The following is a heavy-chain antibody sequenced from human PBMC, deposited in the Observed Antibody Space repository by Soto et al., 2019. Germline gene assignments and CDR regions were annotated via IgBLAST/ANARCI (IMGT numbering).Heavy chain of an antibody. CDR3: ARDLDWAFDY. CDR1: GFTFSSYT. Sequence: PGGSLRLSCAASGFTFSSYTMNWVRQAPGKGLEWVSFISRSSVTMTYVDSVKGRFIISRDNAKNSLYLQMNSLRAEDTAVYYCARDLDWAFDYWGQGTLVTVSS. D-gene: IGHD3-9*01. J-gene: IGHJ4*02. CDR2: ISRSSVTM. V-gene: IGHV3-48*04.